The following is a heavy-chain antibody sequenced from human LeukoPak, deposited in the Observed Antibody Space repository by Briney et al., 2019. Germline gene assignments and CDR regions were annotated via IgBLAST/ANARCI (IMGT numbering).Heavy chain of an antibody. CDR1: GYTFSSYA. CDR3: TRWSRAFNYDSSGYSVFDY. D-gene: IGHD3-22*01. CDR2: IIPIFGTA. J-gene: IGHJ4*02. V-gene: IGHV1-69*05. Sequence: SVKVSCKASGYTFSSYAISWVRQAPGQGLEWMGGIIPIFGTANYAQKLQGRVTMTTDTSTSTVYMELRSLRSDDTAVYFCTRWSRAFNYDSSGYSVFDYWGQGTLVTVSS.